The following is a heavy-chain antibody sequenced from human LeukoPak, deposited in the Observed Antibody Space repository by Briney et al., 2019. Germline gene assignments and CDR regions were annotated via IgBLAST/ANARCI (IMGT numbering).Heavy chain of an antibody. CDR3: ARDRCSSSSCYFDY. CDR2: ISGYNGNT. V-gene: IGHV1-18*01. CDR1: GYTFSNYG. J-gene: IGHJ4*02. D-gene: IGHD2-2*01. Sequence: EASVKVSCKTSGYTFSNYGLSWVRQAPGQGLEWVGWISGYNGNTSYAQKVQGRVTMTTDTSTSTAYMELRSLTSDDTAVYYCARDRCSSSSCYFDYWGQGTLVTVSS.